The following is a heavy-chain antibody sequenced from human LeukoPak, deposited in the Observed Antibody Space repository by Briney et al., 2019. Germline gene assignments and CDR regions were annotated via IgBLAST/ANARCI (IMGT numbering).Heavy chain of an antibody. CDR2: IIPILGIA. CDR1: GGTFSSYA. Sequence: SVKVSCKASGGTFSSYAISWVRQAPGQGLEWMGRIIPILGIANYAQKFQGRVTITADKSTSTAYMELSSLRSEDTAVYYCARDVVATTPNFDYWGQGTLVTVSS. J-gene: IGHJ4*02. CDR3: ARDVVATTPNFDY. D-gene: IGHD5-12*01. V-gene: IGHV1-69*04.